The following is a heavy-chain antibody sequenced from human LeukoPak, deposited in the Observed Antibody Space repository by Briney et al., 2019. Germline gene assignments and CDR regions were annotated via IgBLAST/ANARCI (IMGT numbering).Heavy chain of an antibody. V-gene: IGHV1-2*02. Sequence: GASVKVSCKASGYTFTGYYIHWVRQAPGQGLEWMGWFNPNSGATNYAQKFQGRVSMTRDTSITTAYMELSGLRSDDTAVYYCARPLLWWPQVGYFDCWGQGALVTVSS. CDR1: GYTFTGYY. CDR2: FNPNSGAT. D-gene: IGHD4/OR15-4a*01. CDR3: ARPLLWWPQVGYFDC. J-gene: IGHJ4*02.